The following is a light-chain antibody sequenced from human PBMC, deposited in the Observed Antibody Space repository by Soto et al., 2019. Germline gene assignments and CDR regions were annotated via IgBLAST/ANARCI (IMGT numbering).Light chain of an antibody. Sequence: QSVLTQPASVSGSPGQSITISCTVTGSDGGSYKYVSWYQQHPGKAPKLIIFEVSNRPSGVSDRFSGSKSGNRASLTISGLQAEDEADYYCSSYTSISSLGVFGTGTKVTVL. CDR3: SSYTSISSLGV. J-gene: IGLJ1*01. CDR1: GSDGGSYKY. V-gene: IGLV2-14*01. CDR2: EVS.